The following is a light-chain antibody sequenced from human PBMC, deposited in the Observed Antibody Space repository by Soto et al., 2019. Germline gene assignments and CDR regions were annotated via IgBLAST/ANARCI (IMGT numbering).Light chain of an antibody. CDR2: EVT. J-gene: IGLJ1*01. V-gene: IGLV2-14*01. CDR3: SSYTTSRTPLYV. Sequence: QSALTQPASVSGSPGQSITISCTGTSSDVGGYNYVSWYQHHPGKAPKLLIYEVTNRPSGVSNRFSASKSGNTASLTISGLQAEDEADYYCSSYTTSRTPLYVFGPGTKLPVL. CDR1: SSDVGGYNY.